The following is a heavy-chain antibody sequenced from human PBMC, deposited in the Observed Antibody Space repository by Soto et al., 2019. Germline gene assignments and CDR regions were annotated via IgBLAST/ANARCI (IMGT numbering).Heavy chain of an antibody. Sequence: SETLSLTCTVSGGSISSYYWSWIRQPAGKGLEWIGRIYTSGSTNYNPSLKSRVTMSVDTSKNQFSLKPSSVTAADTAVYYCASGTSYYYGSGSYYYYYYGMDVWGQGTTVTVSS. CDR1: GGSISSYY. J-gene: IGHJ6*02. CDR3: ASGTSYYYGSGSYYYYYYGMDV. D-gene: IGHD3-10*01. V-gene: IGHV4-4*07. CDR2: IYTSGST.